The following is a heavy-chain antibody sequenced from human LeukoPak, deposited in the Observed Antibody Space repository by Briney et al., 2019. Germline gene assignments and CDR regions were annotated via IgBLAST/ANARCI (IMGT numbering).Heavy chain of an antibody. CDR2: IYPKSGGT. CDR3: ARVSTSGYRDWLDP. CDR1: GYTFADYY. J-gene: IGHJ5*02. D-gene: IGHD3-9*01. V-gene: IGHV1-2*02. Sequence: ASVKVSRKTSGYTFADYYIHWVRRAPGQGLEWMGWIYPKSGGTNSAQKFQGRVTMTRDTSISTAYMELSRLRFDDTAVYYCARVSTSGYRDWLDPWGQGTLVTVSS.